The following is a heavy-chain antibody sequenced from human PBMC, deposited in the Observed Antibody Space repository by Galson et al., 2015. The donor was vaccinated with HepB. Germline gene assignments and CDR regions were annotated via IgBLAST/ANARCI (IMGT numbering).Heavy chain of an antibody. V-gene: IGHV3-72*01. Sequence: SLRLSCAASGLMFSDHDMDWVRQAPGKGLEWVGRTGNRAKSYSTEYVASVKGRFTISRDDSKKSVYLQMNSLKMEDTAVYYCARRRYYDTSGYYSYGFDIWGQGTTVTVSS. J-gene: IGHJ3*02. D-gene: IGHD3-22*01. CDR1: GLMFSDHD. CDR3: ARRRYYDTSGYYSYGFDI. CDR2: TGNRAKSYST.